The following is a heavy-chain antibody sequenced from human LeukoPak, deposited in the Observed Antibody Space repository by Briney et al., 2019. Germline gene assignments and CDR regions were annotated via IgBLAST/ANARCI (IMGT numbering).Heavy chain of an antibody. CDR3: PTGASKVTTDFANY. Sequence: GESLKISCKGSGYSFTNYWISWVRQMPGKGLEGMGRIDPRDSYTKYSPSFEGHVTISVDRSISSALLQWNSLKGSDSAMYYCPTGASKVTTDFANYWGQGTQVAVSS. CDR2: IDPRDSYT. J-gene: IGHJ4*02. V-gene: IGHV5-10-1*01. CDR1: GYSFTNYW. D-gene: IGHD4-17*01.